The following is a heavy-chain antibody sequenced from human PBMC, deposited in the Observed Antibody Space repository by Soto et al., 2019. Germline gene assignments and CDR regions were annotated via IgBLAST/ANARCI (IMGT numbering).Heavy chain of an antibody. CDR2: ISYSGST. V-gene: IGHV4-59*08. D-gene: IGHD1-1*01. Sequence: QVQLQESGPGLVKPSETLSLTCTVSGGSISSYYWTWIRQPPGKGLEWIGYISYSGSTNYNPSLNSRVTFSVDTSNNQFSLRLSSVTAADTAVDYCARLTKVSGTDYWGQGTLVTVSS. J-gene: IGHJ4*02. CDR1: GGSISSYY. CDR3: ARLTKVSGTDY.